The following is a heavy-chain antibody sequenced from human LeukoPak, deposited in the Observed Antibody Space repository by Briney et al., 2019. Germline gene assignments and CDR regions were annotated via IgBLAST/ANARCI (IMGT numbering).Heavy chain of an antibody. V-gene: IGHV1-46*01. CDR2: INPSGGST. J-gene: IGHJ4*02. CDR3: ASGEAYYDFWSGYKAFDY. D-gene: IGHD3-3*01. CDR1: GYTFTSYY. Sequence: GASVKVSCKASGYTFTSYYLHWVRQAPGQEFEWVGIINPSGGSTSYAQKFQGRVTMTRDTSTSTVYMELSSLRSEDTAVYYCASGEAYYDFWSGYKAFDYWGQGTLVTVSS.